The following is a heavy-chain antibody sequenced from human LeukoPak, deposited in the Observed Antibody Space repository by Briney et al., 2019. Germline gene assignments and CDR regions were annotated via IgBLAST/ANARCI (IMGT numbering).Heavy chain of an antibody. CDR2: IKEDGSAK. CDR3: ASGYLDDFWSGHF. CDR1: GFTFSTHW. D-gene: IGHD3-3*01. Sequence: SGGSLRLPCVASGFTFSTHWMSWVRQVPGKGLEWVANIKEDGSAKYYVDSVKGRFTISRDNAKKSLYLQMDSLRAEDSAVYYCASGYLDDFWSGHFWGQGTQVTVSS. J-gene: IGHJ4*02. V-gene: IGHV3-7*01.